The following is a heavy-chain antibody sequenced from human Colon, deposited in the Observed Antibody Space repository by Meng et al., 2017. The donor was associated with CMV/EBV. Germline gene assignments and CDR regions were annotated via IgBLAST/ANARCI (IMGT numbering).Heavy chain of an antibody. CDR2: IKSKTDGGTT. V-gene: IGHV3-15*01. J-gene: IGHJ6*02. CDR1: GFTFSNAW. Sequence: GGSLRLSCAASGFTFSNAWMSWVRQAPGKGLEWVGRIKSKTDGGTTDYAAPVKGRFTISRDDSKNTLYLQMNSLKTEDTAVYYCTTDRGEDYDFWSGYYRYYYGMDVWGQGTTVTVS. CDR3: TTDRGEDYDFWSGYYRYYYGMDV. D-gene: IGHD3-3*01.